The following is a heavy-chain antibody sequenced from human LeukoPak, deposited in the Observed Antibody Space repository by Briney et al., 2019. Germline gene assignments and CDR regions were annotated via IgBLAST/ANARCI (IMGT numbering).Heavy chain of an antibody. CDR1: GGSISSYY. Sequence: SETLSLTCTGSGGSISSYYWSWIRQPPGKGLEWIGYIYYSGSTNYNPSLKSRVTISVDTSKNQFSLKLSSVTAADTAVYYCARDSDYYDSSGYYHNWFDPWGQGTLVTVSS. D-gene: IGHD3-22*01. CDR2: IYYSGST. CDR3: ARDSDYYDSSGYYHNWFDP. V-gene: IGHV4-59*01. J-gene: IGHJ5*02.